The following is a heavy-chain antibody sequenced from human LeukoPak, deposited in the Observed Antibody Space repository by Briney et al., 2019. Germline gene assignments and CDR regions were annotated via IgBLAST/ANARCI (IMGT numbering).Heavy chain of an antibody. V-gene: IGHV3-33*03. Sequence: PGRSLRLSCAASGFTFSSYGMHWVRQAPGKGLEWVAVIWYDGSNKYYADSVEGRFTISRDNSKNTLYLQMNSLRAEDTAVYYYAKDSTPTDYYGSAADYWGQGTLVTVSS. J-gene: IGHJ4*02. D-gene: IGHD3-10*01. CDR3: AKDSTPTDYYGSAADY. CDR1: GFTFSSYG. CDR2: IWYDGSNK.